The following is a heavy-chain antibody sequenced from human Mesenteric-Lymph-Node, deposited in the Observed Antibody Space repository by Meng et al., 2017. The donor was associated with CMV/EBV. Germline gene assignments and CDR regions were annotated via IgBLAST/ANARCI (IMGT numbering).Heavy chain of an antibody. V-gene: IGHV4-30-4*08. D-gene: IGHD2-2*01. Sequence: LRLSCTVSGASITSGDYYWSWIRQPPGKGLEWIGFIKYGGRTYYNPSLKSRVTISLDTSENQFSLRLSSVTAADTAVYYCARTQDCYSTSCYTGFDPWGQGTLVTVSS. CDR1: GASITSGDYY. CDR3: ARTQDCYSTSCYTGFDP. J-gene: IGHJ5*02. CDR2: IKYGGRT.